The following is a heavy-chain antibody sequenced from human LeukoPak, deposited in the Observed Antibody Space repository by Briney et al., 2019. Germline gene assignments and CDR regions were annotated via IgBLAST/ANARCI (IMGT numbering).Heavy chain of an antibody. CDR1: GFTFSSYG. V-gene: IGHV3-30*02. J-gene: IGHJ4*02. D-gene: IGHD4-17*01. CDR3: AKDKGSVTTSGYFDY. CDR2: IRYDGSNK. Sequence: GGSLRLSCAASGFTFSSYGMHWVRQAPGKGLEWVAFIRYDGSNKYYAGSVKGRFTISRDNSKNTLYLQMNSLRAEDTAVYYCAKDKGSVTTSGYFDYWGQGTLVTVSS.